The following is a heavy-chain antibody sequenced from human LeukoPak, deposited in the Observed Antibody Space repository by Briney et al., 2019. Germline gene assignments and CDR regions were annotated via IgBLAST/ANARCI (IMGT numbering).Heavy chain of an antibody. CDR3: ARDGVAAGIYFDY. CDR1: GGSISSSSYY. CDR2: IYYSGST. J-gene: IGHJ4*02. V-gene: IGHV4-39*02. Sequence: NPSETLSLTCTVSGGSISSSSYYWGWIRQPPGKGLEWIGSIYYSGSTYYNPSLKSRVTISVDTSKNQFSLKLSSVTAADTAVYYCARDGVAAGIYFDYWGQGTLVTVSS. D-gene: IGHD6-13*01.